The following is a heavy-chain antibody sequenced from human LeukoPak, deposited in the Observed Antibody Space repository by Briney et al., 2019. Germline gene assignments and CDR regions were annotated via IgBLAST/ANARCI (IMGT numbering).Heavy chain of an antibody. CDR1: GFTFDDYA. V-gene: IGHV3-43D*03. CDR3: AKDIRGSTSWYGLDY. Sequence: GGSLRLSCAASGFTFDDYAMHWVRQAPGKGLEWVSLISWDGGSTYYADFVKGRFTISRDNSKNSLYLQMNSLRAEDTALYSCAKDIRGSTSWYGLDYWGQGTLVTVSS. CDR2: ISWDGGST. J-gene: IGHJ4*02. D-gene: IGHD6-13*01.